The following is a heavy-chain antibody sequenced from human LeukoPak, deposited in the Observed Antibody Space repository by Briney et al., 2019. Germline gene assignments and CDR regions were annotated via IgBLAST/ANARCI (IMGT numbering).Heavy chain of an antibody. D-gene: IGHD6-19*01. Sequence: GGSLRLSCAASALTFNSCGMHWVRQAPGKGLEWVAFIRNDGSNSYYADSVKGRFTISRDNAKSSLTLQMNSLRAEDTAVYYCTRGYSSGWLAYYWGQGTLVIVSS. J-gene: IGHJ4*02. CDR1: ALTFNSCG. V-gene: IGHV3-30*02. CDR3: TRGYSSGWLAYY. CDR2: IRNDGSNS.